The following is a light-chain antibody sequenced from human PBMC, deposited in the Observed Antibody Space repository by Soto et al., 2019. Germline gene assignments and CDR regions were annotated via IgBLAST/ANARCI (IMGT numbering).Light chain of an antibody. V-gene: IGKV4-1*01. J-gene: IGKJ1*01. CDR1: QSVLYSSNNKNY. CDR2: WAS. CDR3: QQYYTTPWT. Sequence: DRVMTQSPDSLALSLSERSTINCKSSQSVLYSSNNKNYLAWYQQKPGQPPKALIYWASTRESGVPDRFSGSGSGTDFTLTISSLQAEDVAVYYCQQYYTTPWTFGQGSKVDIK.